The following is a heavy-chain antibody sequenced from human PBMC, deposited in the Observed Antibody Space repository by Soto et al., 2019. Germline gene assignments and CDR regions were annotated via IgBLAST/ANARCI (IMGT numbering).Heavy chain of an antibody. J-gene: IGHJ4*02. Sequence: EVQLLESGGGLVQPGGSLRLSCAASGFTFSSYAMSWVRQAPGKGLEWVSAISGSGGSTYYADSVKGRFTISRDNSRNTLYLQMNSLRAEDTAVYYCAKYSSGWYHPFDYWGQGTLVTVSS. CDR1: GFTFSSYA. CDR3: AKYSSGWYHPFDY. D-gene: IGHD6-19*01. V-gene: IGHV3-23*01. CDR2: ISGSGGST.